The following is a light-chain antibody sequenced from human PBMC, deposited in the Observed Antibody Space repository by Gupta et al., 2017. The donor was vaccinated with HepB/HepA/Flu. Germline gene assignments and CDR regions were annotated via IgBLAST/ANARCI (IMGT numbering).Light chain of an antibody. CDR2: EVS. J-gene: IGLJ2*01. CDR3: CSYAGSSIVV. CDR1: SSDVGSYNL. Sequence: SALTQPASVSGSPGQSITISCTGTSSDVGSYNLVSWYQQHPGKAPKVMIYEVSKRPSGVSNRFSGSKSGNTASLTISGLQAEDEADYYCCSYAGSSIVVFGGGTKLTVL. V-gene: IGLV2-23*02.